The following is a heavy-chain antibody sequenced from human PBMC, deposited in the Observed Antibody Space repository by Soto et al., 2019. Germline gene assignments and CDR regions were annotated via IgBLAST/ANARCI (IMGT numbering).Heavy chain of an antibody. J-gene: IGHJ1*01. V-gene: IGHV3-30-3*01. D-gene: IGHD1-26*01. CDR2: ISYDGSNK. Sequence: QVQLVESGGGVVQPGRSLRLSCAASGFTFSSYAMHWVRQAPGKGLEWVAVISYDGSNKYYADSVKGRFTISRGNSKNTLYLQMNSLRAEDTAVYYCARDFAVGGSYGHWGQGTLVTVSS. CDR1: GFTFSSYA. CDR3: ARDFAVGGSYGH.